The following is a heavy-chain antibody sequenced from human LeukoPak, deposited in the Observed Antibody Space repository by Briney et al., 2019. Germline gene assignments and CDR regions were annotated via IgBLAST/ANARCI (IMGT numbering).Heavy chain of an antibody. D-gene: IGHD2-21*01. J-gene: IGHJ4*02. CDR2: IYYSGST. V-gene: IGHV4-39*07. CDR1: GGSISSSSYY. CDR3: ARDGLWWPFDY. Sequence: SETLSLTCTVSGGSISSSSYYWGWIRQPPGKGLEWIGSIYYSGSTYYNPSLKSRVTISVDTSKNQFSLKLSSVTAADTAVYYCARDGLWWPFDYWGQGTLVTVSS.